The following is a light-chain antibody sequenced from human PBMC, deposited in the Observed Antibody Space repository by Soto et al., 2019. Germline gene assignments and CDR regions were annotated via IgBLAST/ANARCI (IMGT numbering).Light chain of an antibody. Sequence: QSALTQPASVSGSPGQSITISCTGTSSDIGGFNYVSWYQQHPGTAPKLIIYEVSNRPSGISNRFSGSKSGNTASLTVSGLQAADEADYFCKSYAGSNTYVFGSGTKLTVL. CDR1: SSDIGGFNY. CDR2: EVS. V-gene: IGLV2-14*01. CDR3: KSYAGSNTYV. J-gene: IGLJ1*01.